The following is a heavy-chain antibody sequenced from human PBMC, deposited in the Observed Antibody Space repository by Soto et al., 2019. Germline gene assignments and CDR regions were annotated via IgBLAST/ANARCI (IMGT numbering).Heavy chain of an antibody. J-gene: IGHJ5*02. Sequence: QVQLVQSGAEVKKPGASVTVSCKASPYTFTSYGISWVRQAPRQGLEGMGWIRAYNGNTNYAHKLQRRVTVTTDTATSTAFVELRSRRSDDTAVYYCGRMDSDYSAWFDQWVQGTLVTV. CDR2: IRAYNGNT. CDR1: PYTFTSYG. CDR3: GRMDSDYSAWFDQ. D-gene: IGHD2-15*01. V-gene: IGHV1-18*01.